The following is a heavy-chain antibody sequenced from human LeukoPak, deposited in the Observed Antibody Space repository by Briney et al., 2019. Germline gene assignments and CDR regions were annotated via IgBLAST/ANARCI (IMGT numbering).Heavy chain of an antibody. Sequence: GGSLRLSCVASGFSFSSYWMHWVRQVPGKGLVWVSRINTDGSSTNYADSVKGRFTISRDNAKNTLYLQMNSLRAEDTAVYYCAKWDFDYWGQGTLVTVSS. CDR2: INTDGSST. D-gene: IGHD2-8*01. V-gene: IGHV3-74*01. J-gene: IGHJ4*02. CDR1: GFSFSSYW. CDR3: AKWDFDY.